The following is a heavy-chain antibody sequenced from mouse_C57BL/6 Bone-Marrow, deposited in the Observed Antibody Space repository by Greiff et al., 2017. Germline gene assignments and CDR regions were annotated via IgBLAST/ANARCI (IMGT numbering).Heavy chain of an antibody. CDR2: IDPSDSYT. Sequence: QVQLQQPGAELVMPGASVKLSCKASGYTFTSYWMHWVKQRPGQGLEWIGEIDPSDSYTNYNQKFKGKSTLTVDKSSSTAYMQLSSLTSEDSAVYYCASLIYYGFDYCGQGTTLTVSS. D-gene: IGHD2-1*01. J-gene: IGHJ2*01. V-gene: IGHV1-69*01. CDR1: GYTFTSYW. CDR3: ASLIYYGFDY.